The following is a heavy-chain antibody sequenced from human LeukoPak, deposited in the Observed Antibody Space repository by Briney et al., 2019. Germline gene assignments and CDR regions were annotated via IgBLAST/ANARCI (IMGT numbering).Heavy chain of an antibody. CDR1: GYTFTSYG. CDR2: ISAYNGNT. Sequence: ASVKVSCKASGYTFTSYGIIWVRQAPGQGLEWMGWISAYNGNTNYAQKLQGRVTMTTDTSTSTAYMELRSLRSDDTAVYYCARDWHYSGYDFRSPDYWGQGTLVTVSS. D-gene: IGHD5-12*01. CDR3: ARDWHYSGYDFRSPDY. J-gene: IGHJ4*02. V-gene: IGHV1-18*01.